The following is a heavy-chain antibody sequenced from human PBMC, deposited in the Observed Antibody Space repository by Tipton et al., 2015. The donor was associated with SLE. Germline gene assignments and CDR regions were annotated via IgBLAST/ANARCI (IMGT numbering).Heavy chain of an antibody. CDR2: INHSGST. CDR3: ARGSRDYGDYWFDP. CDR1: GGSFSGYY. D-gene: IGHD4-17*01. J-gene: IGHJ5*02. V-gene: IGHV4-34*01. Sequence: TLSLTCAVYGGSFSGYYWSWIRQPPGKGLEWIGEINHSGSTNYNPSLKSRVTLSVDTSKNQFSLKLSSVTAADTAVYYCARGSRDYGDYWFDPWGQGTLVTVSS.